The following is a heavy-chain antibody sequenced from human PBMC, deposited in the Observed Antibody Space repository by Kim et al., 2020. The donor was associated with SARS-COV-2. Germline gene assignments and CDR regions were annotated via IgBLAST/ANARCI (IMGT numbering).Heavy chain of an antibody. CDR1: GFTFSSYG. D-gene: IGHD3-10*01. CDR2: ISYDGSNK. V-gene: IGHV3-30*18. Sequence: GRSLRLSCAASGFTFSSYGMHWVLQAPGKGLEWVAVISYDGSNKYYADSVKGLFTISRDNSKNTLYLQMNSLRAEDTAVYYCAKGSMDVWGQGTTVTVSS. CDR3: AKGSMDV. J-gene: IGHJ6*02.